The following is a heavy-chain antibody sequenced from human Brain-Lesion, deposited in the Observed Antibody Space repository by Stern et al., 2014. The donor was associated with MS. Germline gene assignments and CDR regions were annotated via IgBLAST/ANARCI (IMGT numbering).Heavy chain of an antibody. V-gene: IGHV1-3*01. J-gene: IGHJ6*02. CDR3: ASATSSGWYSYYYGMDG. D-gene: IGHD6-19*01. CDR1: GYTFTSYA. CDR2: INAGNGNT. Sequence: QVQLVQSGAEVKKPGASVKVSCKASGYTFTSYAMHWVRQAPGQRLEWMGWINAGNGNTKYSQKFQGRVTITRDTSASTAYMELSSLRSEDTAVYYCASATSSGWYSYYYGMDGCGQETTVTVSS.